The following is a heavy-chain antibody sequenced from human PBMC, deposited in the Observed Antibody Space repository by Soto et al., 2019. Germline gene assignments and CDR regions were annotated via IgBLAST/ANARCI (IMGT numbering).Heavy chain of an antibody. CDR1: GFTFSSYA. D-gene: IGHD3-22*01. CDR2: ISGSGGST. Sequence: LRLSCAASGFTFSSYAMSWVRQAPGKGLEWVSAISGSGGSTYYADSVKGRFTISRDNSKNTLYLQMNSLRAEDTAVYYCAKDKIGSSGYYPDYWGQGTLVTVSS. CDR3: AKDKIGSSGYYPDY. J-gene: IGHJ4*02. V-gene: IGHV3-23*01.